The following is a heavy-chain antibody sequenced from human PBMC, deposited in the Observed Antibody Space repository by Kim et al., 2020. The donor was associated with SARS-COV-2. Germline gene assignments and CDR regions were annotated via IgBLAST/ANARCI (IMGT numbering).Heavy chain of an antibody. D-gene: IGHD3-3*01. CDR2: INYSGNT. CDR1: GGSVSSGSYF. Sequence: SETLSLTCTVSGGSVSSGSYFWNWIRQPPGKGLEWIGYINYSGNTNYNPSLKSRVTMSVDTSKNQFSLKLRSVTAADTAVYYCARASNDCWSGYPYYFDYWGQGTLVTVSS. CDR3: ARASNDCWSGYPYYFDY. V-gene: IGHV4-61*01. J-gene: IGHJ4*02.